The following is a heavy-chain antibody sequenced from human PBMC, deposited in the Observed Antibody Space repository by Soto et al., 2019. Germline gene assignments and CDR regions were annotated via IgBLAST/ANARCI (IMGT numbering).Heavy chain of an antibody. Sequence: SVKVSCKASGGTFSSYTISWVRQAPGQGLEGMGRIIPILGIANYAQKFQGRVTITADKSTSTAYMELSSLRSEDTAVYYCARAAFGVVTSWFDPWGQGTLVTVSS. J-gene: IGHJ5*02. CDR1: GGTFSSYT. CDR2: IIPILGIA. D-gene: IGHD3-3*01. CDR3: ARAAFGVVTSWFDP. V-gene: IGHV1-69*02.